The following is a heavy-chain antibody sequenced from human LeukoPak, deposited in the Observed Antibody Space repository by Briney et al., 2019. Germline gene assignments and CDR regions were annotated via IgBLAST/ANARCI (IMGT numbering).Heavy chain of an antibody. V-gene: IGHV3-48*04. Sequence: GGSLRLSCAASGFTYSSYWMSWVRQAPGKGLEWVSYISSSGSTIYYADSVKGRFTISRDNAKNSLYLQMNSLRAEDTAVYYCARDPPRYCSGGSCYSDAFDIWGQGTMVTVSS. CDR2: ISSSGSTI. D-gene: IGHD2-15*01. CDR1: GFTYSSYW. J-gene: IGHJ3*02. CDR3: ARDPPRYCSGGSCYSDAFDI.